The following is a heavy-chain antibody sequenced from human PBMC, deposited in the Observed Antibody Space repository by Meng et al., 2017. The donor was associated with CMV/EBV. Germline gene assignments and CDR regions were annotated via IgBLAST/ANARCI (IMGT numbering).Heavy chain of an antibody. J-gene: IGHJ4*02. V-gene: IGHV3-23*01. Sequence: EVRMLWVGGGLGWPGGSRGLSCAASGFTFSSYVMGWVRQAPGKGLEWVSAISGSGGSTYYADSVKGRFTISRDNSKNTLYLQMNSLRAEDSAVYYCAYTAMVTLWGQGTLVTVSS. CDR1: GFTFSSYV. CDR2: ISGSGGST. CDR3: AYTAMVTL. D-gene: IGHD5-18*01.